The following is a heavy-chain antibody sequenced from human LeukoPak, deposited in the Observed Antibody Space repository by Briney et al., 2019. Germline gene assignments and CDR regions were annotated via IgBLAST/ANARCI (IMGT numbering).Heavy chain of an antibody. J-gene: IGHJ4*02. CDR2: IWYDGSNK. Sequence: GGSLRLSCAASGFTFSSYGMHWVRQAPGKGLEWVAVIWYDGSNKYYADSVKGRFTISRDNSKNTLYLRMNSLRAEDTAVYYCARDPPYIVGATTHFDYWGQGTLVTVSS. D-gene: IGHD1-26*01. CDR1: GFTFSSYG. CDR3: ARDPPYIVGATTHFDY. V-gene: IGHV3-33*01.